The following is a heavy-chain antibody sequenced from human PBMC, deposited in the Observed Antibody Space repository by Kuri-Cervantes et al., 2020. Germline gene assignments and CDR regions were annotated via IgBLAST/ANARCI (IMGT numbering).Heavy chain of an antibody. CDR1: GVSISSYY. J-gene: IGHJ4*02. V-gene: IGHV4-59*01. CDR2: ISYNGST. Sequence: SETLSLTCTVAGVSISSYYWSWIRQPPGKGLEWIGYISYNGSTNYNATLKSRVTISVDTSKNQLSLKLSSVAAADTAVYYCARFPGAVRGIIIPYFDYWGQGTLVTVSS. D-gene: IGHD3-10*01. CDR3: ARFPGAVRGIIIPYFDY.